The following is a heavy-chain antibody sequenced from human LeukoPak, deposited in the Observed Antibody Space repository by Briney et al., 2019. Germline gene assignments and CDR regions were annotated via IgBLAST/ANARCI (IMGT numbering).Heavy chain of an antibody. V-gene: IGHV1-69*13. Sequence: ASVKVSCKTSGGTFTGYAITWVRQAPGQGPEWMGKIIPISGTTNYAQKFQGRVTFTADESTSTAYMELSSLRSEDTALYYCARKLRLGGNWFDPWGQGTLVTVSS. CDR2: IIPISGTT. D-gene: IGHD1-26*01. CDR3: ARKLRLGGNWFDP. CDR1: GGTFTGYA. J-gene: IGHJ5*02.